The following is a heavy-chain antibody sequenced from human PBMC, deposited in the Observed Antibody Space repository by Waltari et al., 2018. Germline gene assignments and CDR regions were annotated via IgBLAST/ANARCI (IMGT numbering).Heavy chain of an antibody. CDR1: GYTFTGYY. J-gene: IGHJ4*02. D-gene: IGHD3-22*01. Sequence: QVQLVQSGAEVKKPGASVKVSCKASGYTFTGYYMHWVRQAPGQGLEWMGWINPNSGGTNYAQKFQGRVTMTRDTSISTAYMELSRLRSDDTAVYYCARDGEVDSQRITMIIWGQGTLVTVSS. V-gene: IGHV1-2*02. CDR3: ARDGEVDSQRITMII. CDR2: INPNSGGT.